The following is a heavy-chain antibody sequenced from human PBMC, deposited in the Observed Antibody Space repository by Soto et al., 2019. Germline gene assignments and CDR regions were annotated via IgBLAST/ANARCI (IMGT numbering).Heavy chain of an antibody. CDR2: IYHSGST. CDR1: GGSFSGYY. V-gene: IGHV4-34*01. Sequence: PSETLSLTCAVYGGSFSGYYWSWIRQPPGKGLEWIGYIYHSGSTYYNPSLKSRVTISVDRSKNQFSLKLSSVTAADTAVYYCARDGVDTATGYYYGMDVWGQGTTVTVSS. CDR3: ARDGVDTATGYYYGMDV. J-gene: IGHJ6*02. D-gene: IGHD5-18*01.